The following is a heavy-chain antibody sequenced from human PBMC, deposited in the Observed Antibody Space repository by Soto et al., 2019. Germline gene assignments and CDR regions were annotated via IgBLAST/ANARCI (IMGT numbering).Heavy chain of an antibody. CDR3: AREVTSWSGYYYFDY. V-gene: IGHV4-31*03. CDR1: GGSISSGGYY. CDR2: IYYSGST. Sequence: QVQLQESGPGLVKPSQTLSLTCTVSGGSISSGGYYWTWIRQLPGKGLEWIGYIYYSGSTYYNPSLKSRLTISVDTSKNQFSLKLSSVTAADTAVYFCAREVTSWSGYYYFDYWGQGTLVTVSS. J-gene: IGHJ4*02. D-gene: IGHD3-3*01.